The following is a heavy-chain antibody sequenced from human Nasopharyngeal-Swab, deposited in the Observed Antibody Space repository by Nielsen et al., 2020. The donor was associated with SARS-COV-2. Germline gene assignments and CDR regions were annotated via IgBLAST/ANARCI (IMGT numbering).Heavy chain of an antibody. CDR2: IIPIFGTA. V-gene: IGHV1-69*01. D-gene: IGHD3-10*01. J-gene: IGHJ6*03. Sequence: WVRQAPGQGLEGMGGIIPIFGTANYAQKFQGRVPITADESTSTAYMELSNLRSEDTAVYYCARGAPYTMVRGVITFQYYYYYMDVWGKGTTVPSP. CDR3: ARGAPYTMVRGVITFQYYYYYMDV.